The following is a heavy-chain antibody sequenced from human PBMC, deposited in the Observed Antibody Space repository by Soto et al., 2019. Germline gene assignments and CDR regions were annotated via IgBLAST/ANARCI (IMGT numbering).Heavy chain of an antibody. CDR2: ISDDGSDK. CDR3: VRGTAVARQHFPN. J-gene: IGHJ4*02. CDR1: GFTFSDFG. V-gene: IGHV3-30*03. Sequence: QVQLVESGGGVVQPERSLRLSCATSGFTFSDFGMHWVRQAPGKGLEWVATISDDGSDKYYPGSVQGRFTISRDNSKNALYLQMNSLRTDDTAVYYCVRGTAVARQHFPNWGQGTLVSVSS. D-gene: IGHD6-19*01.